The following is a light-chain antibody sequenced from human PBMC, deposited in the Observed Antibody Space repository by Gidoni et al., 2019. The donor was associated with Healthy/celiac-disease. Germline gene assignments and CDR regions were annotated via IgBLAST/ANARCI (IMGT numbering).Light chain of an antibody. V-gene: IGLV3-19*01. CDR1: SLRSYY. CDR3: NSRESSGNLVV. CDR2: GKN. Sequence: SSDLTQDPAVSVALGQTVRITCQGDSLRSYYASWYQQKPGQAPVLVIYGKNNRPSGIPDRFSGSSSGNTASLTITGAQAEDEADCYCNSRESSGNLVVFGGGTKLTVL. J-gene: IGLJ2*01.